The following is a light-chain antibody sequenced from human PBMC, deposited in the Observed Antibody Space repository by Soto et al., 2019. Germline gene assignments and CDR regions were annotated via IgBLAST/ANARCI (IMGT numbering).Light chain of an antibody. Sequence: QSALTQPPSASGSPGQSVAISCTGTSSDVGGYNFVSWYQQRPGKAPKLMIYEVSKRTSGVPDRFSGSKSGNTASLTVSGLQAEDEADYYCSAYAGSNNWGVFGGGTKLTVL. CDR2: EVS. CDR1: SSDVGGYNF. J-gene: IGLJ2*01. V-gene: IGLV2-8*01. CDR3: SAYAGSNNWGV.